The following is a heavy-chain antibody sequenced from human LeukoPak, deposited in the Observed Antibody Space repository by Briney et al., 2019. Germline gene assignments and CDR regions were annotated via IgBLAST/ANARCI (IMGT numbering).Heavy chain of an antibody. V-gene: IGHV1-2*02. Sequence: ASVKVSCKAAGYTFTCYYMHWVRQAPGQGREWMGGINPNSGGTNYAQKVQGRLTMTSDTSISTAYMALSRLRSHDTAVYYCATGGSPGIAVAGTTYYYYGMDVWGQGTTVTVSS. D-gene: IGHD6-19*01. J-gene: IGHJ6*02. CDR1: GYTFTCYY. CDR3: ATGGSPGIAVAGTTYYYYGMDV. CDR2: INPNSGGT.